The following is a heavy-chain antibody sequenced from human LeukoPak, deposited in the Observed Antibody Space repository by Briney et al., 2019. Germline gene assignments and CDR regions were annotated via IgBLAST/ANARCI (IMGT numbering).Heavy chain of an antibody. D-gene: IGHD3-3*01. CDR1: GFTFSSYI. V-gene: IGHV3-21*01. Sequence: NAGGSLTLSCAASGFTFSSYIRNWVRQAPGKGLEWVSSISSSSSYIYYADSVKGRFTISRDNAKNSLYLQMNSLRAEDTAVYYCARVDLLFPRAVVFFDPWGQGTLVIVSS. J-gene: IGHJ5*02. CDR3: ARVDLLFPRAVVFFDP. CDR2: ISSSSSYI.